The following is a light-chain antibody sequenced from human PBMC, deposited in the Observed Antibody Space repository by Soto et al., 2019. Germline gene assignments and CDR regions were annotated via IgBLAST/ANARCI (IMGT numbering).Light chain of an antibody. CDR3: HQFGDSPQT. J-gene: IGKJ1*01. CDR1: QSVSYK. Sequence: VMTQSPATLSVSPGERATLSCRASQSVSYKLAWYQQKPGQAPRLLIYDASTRATGIPARFSGSGSGTEFTLTISSLQSEDFAVYYCHQFGDSPQTFGQGTTVEV. V-gene: IGKV3-15*01. CDR2: DAS.